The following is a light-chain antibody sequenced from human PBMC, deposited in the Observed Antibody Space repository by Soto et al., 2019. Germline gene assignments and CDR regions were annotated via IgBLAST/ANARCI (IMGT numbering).Light chain of an antibody. CDR2: GVS. J-gene: IGKJ5*01. CDR3: QVYGPSPPIT. CDR1: QSVIGRQ. Sequence: EIVLTQSPGTLSLSPGERATVSCRASQSVIGRQLAWYQHKPGQAPRLLMFGVSNRATGIPDRLTGSGSGTDFTLTISRLEPEDFAVYYCQVYGPSPPITFGQGTRMEIK. V-gene: IGKV3-20*01.